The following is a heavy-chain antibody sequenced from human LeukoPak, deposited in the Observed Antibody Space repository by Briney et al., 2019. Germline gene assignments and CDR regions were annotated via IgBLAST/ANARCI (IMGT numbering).Heavy chain of an antibody. CDR2: IYHSGST. V-gene: IGHV4-30-2*01. CDR3: ARAPAGTSGMDV. D-gene: IGHD1-7*01. CDR1: GGSISSGGYS. J-gene: IGHJ6*02. Sequence: SETLSLTCAVSGGSISSGGYSWSWIRQPPGKGLEWVGYIYHSGSTYYNPSLKSRVTISVDRSKNQFSLKLSSVTAADTAVYYCARAPAGTSGMDVWGQGTTVTVPS.